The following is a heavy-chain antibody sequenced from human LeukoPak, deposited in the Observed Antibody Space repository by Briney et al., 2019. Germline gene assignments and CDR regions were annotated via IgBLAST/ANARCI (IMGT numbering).Heavy chain of an antibody. Sequence: SGGSLRLSCAASGFTFSSYPMTWVRQAPGKGLEWVSTIGSSASDTHYADSVKGRSTISRDNSKNSLYLQMNSLRAEDTAVYYCAKYYSTSGSSGGRIFDYWGQGTLVTVSS. CDR1: GFTFSSYP. J-gene: IGHJ4*02. CDR2: IGSSASDT. V-gene: IGHV3-23*01. CDR3: AKYYSTSGSSGGRIFDY. D-gene: IGHD3-10*01.